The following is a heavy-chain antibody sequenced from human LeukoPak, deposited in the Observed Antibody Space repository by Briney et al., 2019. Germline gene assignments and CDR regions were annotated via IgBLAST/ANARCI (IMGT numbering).Heavy chain of an antibody. J-gene: IGHJ1*01. Sequence: ASVKVSCKASGYTFTGYYMHWVRQAPGQGLEWMGRINPNSGGTNYAQKFQGRVTMTRDTSISTAYMELSRLRSDDTAVYYCARDQIIVVPAARGFQHWGQGTLVTVSS. CDR2: INPNSGGT. CDR3: ARDQIIVVPAARGFQH. D-gene: IGHD2-2*01. V-gene: IGHV1-2*06. CDR1: GYTFTGYY.